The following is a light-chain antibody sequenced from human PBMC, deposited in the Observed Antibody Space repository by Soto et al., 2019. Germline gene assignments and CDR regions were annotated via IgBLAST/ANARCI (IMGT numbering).Light chain of an antibody. V-gene: IGKV3-20*01. Sequence: EIVLTQSPGTLSLSPGERATLSCRASQSVSSSYLAWYQQKPGQAPRPLIYGASSRATGIPDRFSGSGSGTDFTLTISRLEPEAFAVYYCQQYGSSPFPFGQGTKLEIK. CDR3: QQYGSSPFP. CDR2: GAS. CDR1: QSVSSSY. J-gene: IGKJ2*01.